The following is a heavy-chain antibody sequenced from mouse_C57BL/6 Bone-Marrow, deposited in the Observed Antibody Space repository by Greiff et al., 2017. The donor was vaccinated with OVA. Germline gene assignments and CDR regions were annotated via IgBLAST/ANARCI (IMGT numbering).Heavy chain of an antibody. J-gene: IGHJ1*03. Sequence: VQLQQSGAELVKPGASVKLSCKASGYTFTSYWMHWVKQRPGRGLEWIGRIDPNSGGTKYNEKFKSKATLTVDKPSSTAYMQLSSLTSEDSAVYYCAAYYGSSYWYFDVWGTGTTVTVSS. CDR2: IDPNSGGT. CDR1: GYTFTSYW. V-gene: IGHV1-72*01. CDR3: AAYYGSSYWYFDV. D-gene: IGHD1-1*01.